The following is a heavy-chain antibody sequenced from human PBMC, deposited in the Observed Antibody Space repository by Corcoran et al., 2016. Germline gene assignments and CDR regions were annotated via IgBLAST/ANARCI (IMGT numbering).Heavy chain of an antibody. CDR2: MNPNSGNT. J-gene: IGHJ5*02. CDR1: GYTFTSYD. CDR3: ASAGVLWGYDCWSGWANWFDP. D-gene: IGHD3-3*01. V-gene: IGHV1-8*01. Sequence: QVRLVQSGAEVRKPGASVKVSCKASGYTFTSYDITWVRQATGQGLEWMGWMNPNSGNTGYAQQFQGRVTMTRNTSISTSYMELSSLRSEDTAVYYWASAGVLWGYDCWSGWANWFDPWGQGTLVTVSS.